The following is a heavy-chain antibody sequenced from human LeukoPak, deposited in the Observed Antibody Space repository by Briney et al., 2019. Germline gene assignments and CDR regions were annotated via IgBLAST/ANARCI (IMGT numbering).Heavy chain of an antibody. CDR2: ISGSGGRS. CDR1: GLTFTAYP. J-gene: IGHJ4*02. Sequence: PGGSLRLSCAASGLTFTAYPMAWVRQAPGKGLEWVSSISGSGGRSDYAESVRGRFTISSDSSSNTLYLQMDSLRGDDTAVYYCAKVNNHGYNDYWGQGTLVTVSS. CDR3: AKVNNHGYNDY. V-gene: IGHV3-23*01. D-gene: IGHD5-18*01.